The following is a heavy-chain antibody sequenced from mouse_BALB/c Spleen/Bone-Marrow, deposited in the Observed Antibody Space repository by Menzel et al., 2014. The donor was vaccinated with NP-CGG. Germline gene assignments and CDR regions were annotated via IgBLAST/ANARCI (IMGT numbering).Heavy chain of an antibody. CDR2: ISSGGSYT. V-gene: IGHV5-9-3*01. J-gene: IGHJ2*01. CDR1: GFTLSSYA. CDR3: ARHYYGSSYYFDY. D-gene: IGHD1-1*01. Sequence: DVKLVESGGGLVKPGGSLKLSCAASGFTLSSYAMSWVRQTPEKRLEWVATISSGGSYTYYPDSVKGRFTISRDNAKNTLYLQMSSLRSEDTAMYYCARHYYGSSYYFDYWGQGTTLTVSS.